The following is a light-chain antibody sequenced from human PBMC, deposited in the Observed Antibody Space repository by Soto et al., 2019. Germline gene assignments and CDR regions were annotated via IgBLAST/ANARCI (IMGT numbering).Light chain of an antibody. V-gene: IGKV3D-15*01. Sequence: EIMMTQSPGTLSVSPGERATLSCRASQNVGSNLAWYQQKPGQAPRLLIYGASTRATGIPARFSGSGSGTAFTLIISSLQSEDFAVYYCQQYTNWPLTFAGGTKVEIK. J-gene: IGKJ4*01. CDR2: GAS. CDR1: QNVGSN. CDR3: QQYTNWPLT.